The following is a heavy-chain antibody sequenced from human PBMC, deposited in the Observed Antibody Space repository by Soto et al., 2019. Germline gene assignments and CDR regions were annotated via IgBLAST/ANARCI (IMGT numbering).Heavy chain of an antibody. CDR2: ISPNSGST. CDR1: GYTFTSYG. CDR3: ARGAMVRGVIGLDYYYYGMDV. J-gene: IGHJ6*02. V-gene: IGHV1-18*01. Sequence: ASVKVSCKASGYTFTSYGISWVRQAPGQGLEWMGWISPNSGSTNYAQKFQGWVTMTRDTSTSTAYMELSRLRSDDTAVYYCARGAMVRGVIGLDYYYYGMDVWGQGTTVTVSS. D-gene: IGHD3-10*01.